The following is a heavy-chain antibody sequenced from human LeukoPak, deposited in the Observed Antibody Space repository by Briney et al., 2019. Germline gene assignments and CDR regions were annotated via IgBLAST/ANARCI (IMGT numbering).Heavy chain of an antibody. D-gene: IGHD3-22*01. CDR1: GFTFATYA. CDR3: ARGQRAMIVVVNLDY. Sequence: GGSLRLSCAASGFTFATYAMSWVRQAPGKGLKWVSGITGSGRTTYYADSVKGRFTISRDNAKNSLYLQMNSLRAEDTAVYYCARGQRAMIVVVNLDYWGQGTLVTVSS. J-gene: IGHJ4*02. V-gene: IGHV3-23*01. CDR2: ITGSGRTT.